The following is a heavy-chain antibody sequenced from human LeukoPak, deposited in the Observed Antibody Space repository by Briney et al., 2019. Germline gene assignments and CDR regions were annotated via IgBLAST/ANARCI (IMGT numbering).Heavy chain of an antibody. D-gene: IGHD2-2*01. CDR1: GFTFSDYW. J-gene: IGHJ4*02. CDR3: AREKKSSTSMDY. CDR2: INTDGSTT. Sequence: PGGSLRLSCAASGFTFSDYWMNWVRQAPGKGLVWVSRINTDGSTTNYADSVKGRFTISRDNAKNTLYLQMNSLRAEVTAVYYCAREKKSSTSMDYWGQGTLVTVST. V-gene: IGHV3-74*01.